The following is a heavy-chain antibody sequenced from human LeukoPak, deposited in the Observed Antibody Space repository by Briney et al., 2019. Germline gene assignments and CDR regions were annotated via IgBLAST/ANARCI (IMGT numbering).Heavy chain of an antibody. CDR3: ATDNPIITMVRGALDY. CDR2: FDPEDGET. CDR1: GYTLTELS. J-gene: IGHJ4*02. D-gene: IGHD3-10*01. V-gene: IGHV1-24*01. Sequence: ASVKVSFKVSGYTLTELSMHWVRQAPGKGVEWMGGFDPEDGETIYAQKFQGRVTMTEDTSTDTAYMELSSLRSEDTAVYYCATDNPIITMVRGALDYWGQGTLVTVSS.